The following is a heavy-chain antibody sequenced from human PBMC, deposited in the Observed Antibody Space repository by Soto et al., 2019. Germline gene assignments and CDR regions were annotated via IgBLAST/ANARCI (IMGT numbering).Heavy chain of an antibody. CDR1: GYSFFSYW. V-gene: IGHV5-51*01. Sequence: GESLKISCKGSGYSFFSYWIGWVRQMPGNGLEWMGIIYPGDSETRYSPSFQGQVTISVDKSISTAYLQWSSLKASDSAIYYCARAPLAGGHYYYYGMDVWGQGTTVTVSS. CDR2: IYPGDSET. CDR3: ARAPLAGGHYYYYGMDV. J-gene: IGHJ6*02. D-gene: IGHD3-16*01.